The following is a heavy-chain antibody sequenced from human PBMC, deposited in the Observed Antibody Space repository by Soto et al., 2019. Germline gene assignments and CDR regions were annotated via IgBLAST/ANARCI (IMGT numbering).Heavy chain of an antibody. CDR1: GFTFSSYA. J-gene: IGHJ5*02. CDR2: ISGSGGST. CDR3: DKEAGTNTILVGPYNWLDT. D-gene: IGHD2-8*01. Sequence: PGGSLRLSCAASGFTFSSYAMSWVRQAPGKGLEWVSAISGSGGSTYYADSVKGRFTISRDNSKNTLYLQMNSLRAEDTAVYYCDKEAGTNTILVGPYNWLDTWGQGTLVTVSS. V-gene: IGHV3-23*01.